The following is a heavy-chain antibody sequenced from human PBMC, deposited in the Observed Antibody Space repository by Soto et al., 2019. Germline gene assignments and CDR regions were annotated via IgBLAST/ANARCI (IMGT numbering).Heavy chain of an antibody. Sequence: QVQLVESGGGVVQPGRSLRLSCAASGFTFSSYAMHWVRQAPGKGLEWVAVISYDGSNKYYADSVNGRFTICRDNSKSTLDRQMNRLRAEDTAVYYCARDHPQYCGGDCSPDIWGQGTMVTVSS. CDR1: GFTFSSYA. J-gene: IGHJ3*02. D-gene: IGHD2-21*02. CDR3: ARDHPQYCGGDCSPDI. CDR2: ISYDGSNK. V-gene: IGHV3-30-3*01.